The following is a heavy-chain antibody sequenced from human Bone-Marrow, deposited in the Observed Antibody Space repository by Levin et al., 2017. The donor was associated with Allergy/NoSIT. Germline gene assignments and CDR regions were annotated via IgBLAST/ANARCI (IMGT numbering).Heavy chain of an antibody. Sequence: GESLKISCRVSGYSLTEISMHWVRQAPGKGLEWMGGFDREDGEIIYAQKFQGRVTMTEDTSTDTAYMEMSSLTFDDTAVYYCATDASSGWTPLDYWGQGTLVTVSS. CDR1: GYSLTEIS. D-gene: IGHD6-19*01. CDR3: ATDASSGWTPLDY. V-gene: IGHV1-24*01. CDR2: FDREDGEI. J-gene: IGHJ4*02.